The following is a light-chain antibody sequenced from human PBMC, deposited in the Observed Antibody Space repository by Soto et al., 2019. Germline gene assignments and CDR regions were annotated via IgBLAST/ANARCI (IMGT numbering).Light chain of an antibody. CDR1: TSDVGGSNF. V-gene: IGLV2-14*01. Sequence: QSALTQPASVSGSPGQSITISCTGTTSDVGGSNFVSWYQHHPGKAPKLLIYDVSNRPSGVSDRFSGSKSGNTASLTISGLQAEDEADYYCSSETSSSVSVVLGGGTKVTVL. CDR2: DVS. CDR3: SSETSSSVSVV. J-gene: IGLJ2*01.